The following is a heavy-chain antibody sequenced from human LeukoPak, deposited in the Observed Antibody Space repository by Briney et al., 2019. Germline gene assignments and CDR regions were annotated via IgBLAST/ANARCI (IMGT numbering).Heavy chain of an antibody. V-gene: IGHV4-59*01. D-gene: IGHD3-10*01. J-gene: IGHJ4*02. CDR3: ARVVYSGSWGYFDY. Sequence: PSETLSLTCTVSGGSMSTYYWSWIRQSPGKGLEWIGYIYYSGSTSYNPSLKSRLTISIDTSKTQFYLKPSSVTAADTAVYYCARVVYSGSWGYFDYWGQGILVTVSS. CDR2: IYYSGST. CDR1: GGSMSTYY.